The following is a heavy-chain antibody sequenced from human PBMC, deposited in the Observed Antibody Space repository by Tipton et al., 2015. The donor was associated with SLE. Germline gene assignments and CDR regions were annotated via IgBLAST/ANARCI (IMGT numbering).Heavy chain of an antibody. CDR3: ARGNTIFGVAYI. V-gene: IGHV4-34*01. J-gene: IGHJ3*02. D-gene: IGHD3-3*01. Sequence: TLSLTCAVYGGSFSGYYWSWIRQPPGKGLEWIGEINHSGSTNYNPSLKGRVTISVDTSKNQFSLKLSSVTAADTAVYYCARGNTIFGVAYIWGQGTMVTVSS. CDR1: GGSFSGYY. CDR2: INHSGST.